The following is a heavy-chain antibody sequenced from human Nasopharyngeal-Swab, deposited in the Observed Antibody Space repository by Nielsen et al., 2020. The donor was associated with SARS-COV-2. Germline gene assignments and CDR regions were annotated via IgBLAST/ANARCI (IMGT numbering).Heavy chain of an antibody. V-gene: IGHV5-51*01. D-gene: IGHD2-8*01. CDR1: GYSFTSYC. CDR2: IYPGDSDT. CDR3: ARQIGRDIVLIGGMDV. Sequence: ESLRLSCNGSGYSFTSYCIGWVRQIPGKGLEWMGIIYPGDSDTRYSPSYQGQVTISADKSNSTAYLQCRRLKASDTVMYYCARQIGRDIVLIGGMDVWGQGTTVTVSS. J-gene: IGHJ6*01.